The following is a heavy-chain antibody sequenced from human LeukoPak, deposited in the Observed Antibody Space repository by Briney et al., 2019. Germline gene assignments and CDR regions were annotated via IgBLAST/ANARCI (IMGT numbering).Heavy chain of an antibody. V-gene: IGHV1-2*04. CDR1: GYTFTGYY. CDR3: ARSPLHSSSWYRLDP. CDR2: INPNSGGT. D-gene: IGHD6-13*01. J-gene: IGHJ5*02. Sequence: ASVKVSCKASGYTFTGYYMHWVRQAPGQGLEWMGWINPNSGGTNYAQKFQGWVTMTRDTSISTAYMELSRLRSDDTAVYYCARSPLHSSSWYRLDPWGQGILVTVSS.